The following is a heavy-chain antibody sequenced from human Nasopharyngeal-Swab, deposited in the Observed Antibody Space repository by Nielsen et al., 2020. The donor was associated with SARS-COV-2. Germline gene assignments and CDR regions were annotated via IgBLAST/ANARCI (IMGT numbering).Heavy chain of an antibody. D-gene: IGHD2-15*01. V-gene: IGHV3-48*03. CDR1: GFTFSSYE. J-gene: IGHJ6*02. CDR2: ISSSGSTI. CDR3: ARDLQEVRVVVVAVFYYYGMDV. Sequence: GESLKISCAASGFTFSSYEMNWVRQAPGKGLEWVSYISSSGSTIYYADSVKGRFTISRDNAKNSLYLQMNSLRAEDTAVYYCARDLQEVRVVVVAVFYYYGMDVWGQGTTVTVSS.